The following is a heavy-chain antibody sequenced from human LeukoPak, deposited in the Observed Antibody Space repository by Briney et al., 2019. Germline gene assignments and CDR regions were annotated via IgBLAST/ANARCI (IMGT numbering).Heavy chain of an antibody. D-gene: IGHD2-2*01. Sequence: GRSLRLSCAASGFTFSSYGMHWVRQAPGKGLEWVAVISYDGSNKYYADSVKGRFTISRDNSKNTLYLQMNSLRAEDTAVYYCARYGVSSSTSYIDFWGQGTLVTVSS. V-gene: IGHV3-30*03. J-gene: IGHJ4*02. CDR3: ARYGVSSSTSYIDF. CDR1: GFTFSSYG. CDR2: ISYDGSNK.